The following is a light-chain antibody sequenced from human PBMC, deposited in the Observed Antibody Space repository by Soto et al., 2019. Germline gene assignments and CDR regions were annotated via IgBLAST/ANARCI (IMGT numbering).Light chain of an antibody. CDR3: MQPLQTTWT. Sequence: DIVMTQSPLSLPVTPGEPASISCRSSQSLLHSNGYNFLDWYLQKPGQSPQLLIYLGSNRASGVTDRFSGSGSGTDFTLKISRVEAEDVGVYYCMQPLQTTWTFGQGTKVEIK. CDR2: LGS. J-gene: IGKJ1*01. CDR1: QSLLHSNGYNF. V-gene: IGKV2-28*01.